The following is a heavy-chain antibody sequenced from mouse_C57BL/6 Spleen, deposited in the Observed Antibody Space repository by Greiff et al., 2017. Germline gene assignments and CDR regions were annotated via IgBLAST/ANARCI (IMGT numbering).Heavy chain of an antibody. CDR2: FHPYNDDT. J-gene: IGHJ2*01. V-gene: IGHV1-47*01. CDR1: GYTFTTYP. Sequence: QVQLQQQSGAELVKPGASVKMSCKASGYTFTTYPIEWMKQNHGKSLEWIGNFHPYNDDTKYNEKFKGKATLTVEKSSSTVYLELSRLTSDDSAVYSCARGITTVVGYFDYWGQGTTLTVSS. CDR3: ARGITTVVGYFDY. D-gene: IGHD1-1*01.